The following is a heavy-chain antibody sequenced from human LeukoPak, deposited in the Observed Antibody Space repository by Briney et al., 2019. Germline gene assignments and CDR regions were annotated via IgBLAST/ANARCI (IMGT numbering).Heavy chain of an antibody. V-gene: IGHV3-23*01. J-gene: IGHJ4*02. Sequence: GGSLRLSCAVSGITLSNYGMTWVRQAPGKGLEWVAGISDTGGRTNYADSVEGRFTISRDNPKNTLYLQMNSLRAEDTAVYFCPKRGVVIRVILVGFHKEAYYFASWGQGALVTVSS. CDR3: PKRGVVIRVILVGFHKEAYYFAS. CDR2: ISDTGGRT. D-gene: IGHD3-22*01. CDR1: GITLSNYG.